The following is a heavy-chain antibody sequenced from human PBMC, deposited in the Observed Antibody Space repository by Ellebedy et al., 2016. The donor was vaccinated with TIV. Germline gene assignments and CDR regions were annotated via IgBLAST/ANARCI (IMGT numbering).Heavy chain of an antibody. Sequence: GESLKISCAASGFTFSNYGMHWVRRAPRKGLEWVAIVSAIGSSANYADSVRGRFIISRDNSKSTLYLQMNFLRAEDTAIYYCAKSPSRKPGLIDSWGQGTLVTVSS. CDR2: VSAIGSSA. J-gene: IGHJ4*02. V-gene: IGHV3-23*01. CDR3: AKSPSRKPGLIDS. CDR1: GFTFSNYG. D-gene: IGHD1-14*01.